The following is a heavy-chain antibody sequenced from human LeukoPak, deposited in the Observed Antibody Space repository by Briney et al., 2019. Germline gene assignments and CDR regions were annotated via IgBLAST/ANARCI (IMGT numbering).Heavy chain of an antibody. J-gene: IGHJ4*02. CDR2: INPNSGGT. Sequence: ASVKVSCKASGYTFTGYYMHWVRQAPGQGLEWMGWINPNSGGTNYAQKLQGRVTMTTDTSTSTAYMELRSLRSDDTAVYYCARDRVGMSGLFDYWGQGTLVTVSS. CDR3: ARDRVGMSGLFDY. D-gene: IGHD2-15*01. V-gene: IGHV1-2*02. CDR1: GYTFTGYY.